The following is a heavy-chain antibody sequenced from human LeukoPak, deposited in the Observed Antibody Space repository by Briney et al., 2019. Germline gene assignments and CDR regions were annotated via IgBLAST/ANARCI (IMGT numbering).Heavy chain of an antibody. CDR3: ARQAYDDSIRPYFDY. CDR2: IYYNGST. CDR1: GGSISSSSYY. V-gene: IGHV4-39*01. J-gene: IGHJ4*02. Sequence: PSETLSLTCTVSGGSISSSSYYWGWIRQAPGKGLEWVGTIYYNGSTYYNPSLKSRVTISVDTSKNQFSLKLSSVTAADTAVYYCARQAYDDSIRPYFDYCGQGTLVTVSS. D-gene: IGHD3-22*01.